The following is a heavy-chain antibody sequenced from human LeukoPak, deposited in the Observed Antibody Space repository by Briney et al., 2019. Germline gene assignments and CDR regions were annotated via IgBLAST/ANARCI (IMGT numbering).Heavy chain of an antibody. CDR3: ARLKPPHDAFDI. D-gene: IGHD1-14*01. Sequence: SETLSLTCTVSGGSIGTYSWNWIRQPPGKGLEWIGYIYYSGTTNYNPSLKSRVTISVDTSKNQFSLKLSSVTAADTAVYYCARLKPPHDAFDIWGQGTMVTVSS. V-gene: IGHV4-59*08. J-gene: IGHJ3*02. CDR1: GGSIGTYS. CDR2: IYYSGTT.